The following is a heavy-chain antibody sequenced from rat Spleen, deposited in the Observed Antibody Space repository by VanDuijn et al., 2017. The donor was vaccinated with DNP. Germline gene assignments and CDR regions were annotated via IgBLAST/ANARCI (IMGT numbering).Heavy chain of an antibody. Sequence: EVQLVESGGGLVQPGGSQKLSCAASGFTFSDHHMAWVRQAPTKGLEWVATVTYDDSRTYYRDSVKGRFTISRDNAKSTLYLQMDSLRSEDTATYYWATYYYSVDYWGQGVMVTVSS. D-gene: IGHD1-1*01. V-gene: IGHV5S10*01. CDR1: GFTFSDHH. CDR3: ATYYYSVDY. J-gene: IGHJ2*01. CDR2: VTYDDSRT.